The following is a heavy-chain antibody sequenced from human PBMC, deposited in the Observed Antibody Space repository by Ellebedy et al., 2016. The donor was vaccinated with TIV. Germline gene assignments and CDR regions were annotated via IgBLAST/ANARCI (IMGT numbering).Heavy chain of an antibody. Sequence: MPSETLSLTCTVSGGSISSYYWSWIRQPPGKGLEWIGYIYYSGSTNYNPSLKSRVTISVDTSKNQFSLKLSSVTAADTAVYYCARGNGAVAGMDFDYWGQGTLVTVSS. D-gene: IGHD6-19*01. CDR1: GGSISSYY. CDR3: ARGNGAVAGMDFDY. CDR2: IYYSGST. J-gene: IGHJ4*02. V-gene: IGHV4-59*01.